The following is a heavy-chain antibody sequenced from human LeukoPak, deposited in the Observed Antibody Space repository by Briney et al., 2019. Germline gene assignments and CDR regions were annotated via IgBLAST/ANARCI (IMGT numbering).Heavy chain of an antibody. V-gene: IGHV4-39*07. Sequence: ETLSLTCTVSGGSISSSSYYWGWIRRPPGKGLEWIGSIYYSGSTYYNPSLKSRVTISVGTSKNQFSLKLSSVTAADTAVYYCARTFRESYYDFWSGYSTLDYWGQGTLVTVSS. CDR2: IYYSGST. CDR3: ARTFRESYYDFWSGYSTLDY. CDR1: GGSISSSSYY. J-gene: IGHJ4*02. D-gene: IGHD3-3*01.